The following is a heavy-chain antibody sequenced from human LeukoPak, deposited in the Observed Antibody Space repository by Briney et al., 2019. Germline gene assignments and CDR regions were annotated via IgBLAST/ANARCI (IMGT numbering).Heavy chain of an antibody. Sequence: SVKVSCKASGGTFSSYAISWVRQAPGQGLELMGGIIPIFGTANYAQKFQGRVTITADESTSTAYMELSSLRSEDTAVYYCARGGNDYVWGSYRYLGAFDIWGQGTMVTVSS. CDR3: ARGGNDYVWGSYRYLGAFDI. D-gene: IGHD3-16*02. J-gene: IGHJ3*02. CDR2: IIPIFGTA. V-gene: IGHV1-69*01. CDR1: GGTFSSYA.